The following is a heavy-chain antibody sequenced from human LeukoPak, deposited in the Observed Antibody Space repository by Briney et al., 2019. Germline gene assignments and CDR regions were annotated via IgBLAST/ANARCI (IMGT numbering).Heavy chain of an antibody. Sequence: SETLSLTCAVYGGSFSGYYWSWIRQPPGKGLEWIGEINHSRSTNYNPSLKSRVTISVDTSKNQFSLKLSSVTAADTAVYYCARGLTYYYGSGSYYRRVWFDPWGQGTLVTVSS. CDR1: GGSFSGYY. CDR3: ARGLTYYYGSGSYYRRVWFDP. CDR2: INHSRST. V-gene: IGHV4-34*01. D-gene: IGHD3-10*01. J-gene: IGHJ5*02.